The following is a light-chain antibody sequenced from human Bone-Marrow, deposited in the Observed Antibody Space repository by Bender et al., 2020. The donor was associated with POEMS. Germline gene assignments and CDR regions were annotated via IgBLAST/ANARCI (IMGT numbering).Light chain of an antibody. CDR2: EVS. J-gene: IGLJ3*02. CDR1: GSDVGGYNY. V-gene: IGLV2-8*01. CDR3: AAWEDSLNGWV. Sequence: QSALTQPPSTSGSPGQSVTISCTGSGSDVGGYNYVSWYQQNPGKAPKFIMYEVSKRPSGVPDRFTGSKSGNTASLTVSGLRTEDEADYYCAAWEDSLNGWVFGGGTKLTVL.